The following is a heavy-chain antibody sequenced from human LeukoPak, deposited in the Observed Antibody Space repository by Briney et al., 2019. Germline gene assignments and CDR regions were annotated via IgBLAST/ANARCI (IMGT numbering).Heavy chain of an antibody. D-gene: IGHD6-13*01. CDR3: ARDQGLADYYFDY. V-gene: IGHV1-69*04. J-gene: IGHJ4*02. Sequence: APVKVSCKASGGTFSSYAISWVRQAPGQGLEWMGRIIPILGIANYAQKFQGRVTITADKSTSTAYMELSSLRSEDTAVYYCARDQGLADYYFDYWGQGTLVTVSS. CDR1: GGTFSSYA. CDR2: IIPILGIA.